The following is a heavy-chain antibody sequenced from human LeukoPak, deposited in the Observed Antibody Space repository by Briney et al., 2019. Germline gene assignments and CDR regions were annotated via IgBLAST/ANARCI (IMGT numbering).Heavy chain of an antibody. CDR2: ISWNSGSI. V-gene: IGHV3-9*01. J-gene: IGHJ1*01. CDR3: AKDMGAVAGTGGYFQH. CDR1: GFTFDDYA. D-gene: IGHD6-19*01. Sequence: GRSLRLSCAASGFTFDDYAMHWVRQAPGKGLEWVSGISWNSGSIGYADSVKGRFTISRDNAKNSLYLQMNSLRAEDTALYYCAKDMGAVAGTGGYFQHWGQGTLVTVSS.